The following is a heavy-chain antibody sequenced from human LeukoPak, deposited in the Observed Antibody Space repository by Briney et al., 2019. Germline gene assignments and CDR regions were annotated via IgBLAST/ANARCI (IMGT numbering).Heavy chain of an antibody. CDR2: ISADGSVT. J-gene: IGHJ5*02. D-gene: IGHD2-15*01. Sequence: GGSLRLSCADSGFTFSRYWMHWVRQTPGKGLVWVSCISADGSVTRYADSVKGRFTIFRDNTKSTLYLQMHSLRAEDTAVYYCATAGGDGSRMGFDPWGQGTLVTVSS. V-gene: IGHV3-74*01. CDR3: ATAGGDGSRMGFDP. CDR1: GFTFSRYW.